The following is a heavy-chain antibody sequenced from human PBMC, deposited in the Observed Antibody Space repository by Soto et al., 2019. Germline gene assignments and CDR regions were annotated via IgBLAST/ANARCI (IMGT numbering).Heavy chain of an antibody. J-gene: IGHJ4*02. Sequence: QVHLVQSGAEVKKPGASVKVSCKASGYIFSNYVMHRVRQAPGQRLEWMGWINAGNGNTKYSQKFQGRVTITSDTSASTADMGLSNPRSDDTAVYYCATSHDILAGYFEHWGQGTLVTVFS. CDR1: GYIFSNYV. CDR2: INAGNGNT. V-gene: IGHV1-3*01. D-gene: IGHD3-9*01. CDR3: ATSHDILAGYFEH.